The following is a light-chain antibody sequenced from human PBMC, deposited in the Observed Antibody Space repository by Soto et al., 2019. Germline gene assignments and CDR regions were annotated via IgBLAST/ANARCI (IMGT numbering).Light chain of an antibody. J-gene: IGKJ4*01. V-gene: IGKV3-20*01. CDR1: QSVSSTF. Sequence: EIVLTQSPATLSLSPGEGATLSCRASQSVSSTFLAWYQHKPGRPPRLLIYGASSRASGIPDRFSGSGSGTDFILTISRLEPEDFAVYYCQQYGSSPLTFGRGTKVDIK. CDR2: GAS. CDR3: QQYGSSPLT.